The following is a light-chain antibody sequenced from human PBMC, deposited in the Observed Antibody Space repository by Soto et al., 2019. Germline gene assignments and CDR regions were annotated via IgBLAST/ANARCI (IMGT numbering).Light chain of an antibody. CDR3: CSYAGSYTGV. CDR2: DVS. CDR1: SSDVGAYNY. V-gene: IGLV2-11*01. Sequence: QSVLTQPHSVSGSPGQSVTISCTGTSSDVGAYNYVSWYQQHPGKAPKLMIFDVSKRPSGVPDRFSGSKSSNTASLTISGLQAEDEADYSCCSYAGSYTGVFGGGTKLTVL. J-gene: IGLJ2*01.